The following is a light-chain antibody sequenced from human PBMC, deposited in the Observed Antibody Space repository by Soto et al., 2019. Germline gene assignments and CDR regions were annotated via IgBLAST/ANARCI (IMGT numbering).Light chain of an antibody. CDR1: QSVSSN. CDR3: QQYNNWPLT. V-gene: IGKV3-15*01. CDR2: GAS. J-gene: IGKJ4*01. Sequence: EIVMTQSPATLSVSPGERATLSCRASQSVSSNLAWYQQKPGQAPRLLIYGASTRATGIPARFSGSGSGTEFTLTMRSLQSEDFAVSYCQQYNNWPLTFGGGTKVEIK.